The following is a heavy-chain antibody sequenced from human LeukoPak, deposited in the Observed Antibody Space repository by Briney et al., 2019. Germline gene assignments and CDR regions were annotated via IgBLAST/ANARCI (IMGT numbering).Heavy chain of an antibody. J-gene: IGHJ4*02. D-gene: IGHD3-16*01. CDR3: AREVRRGTYDY. CDR1: GYTFTSYS. CDR2: MNPNSGGS. Sequence: ASVTVSCKASGYTFTSYSINWVRQATGQGLEWMGWMNPNSGGSGPAQKFQGRVTMTWNTPISTAYMELSSLTSDDTAVYYCAREVRRGTYDYWGQGTLVTVTP. V-gene: IGHV1-8*01.